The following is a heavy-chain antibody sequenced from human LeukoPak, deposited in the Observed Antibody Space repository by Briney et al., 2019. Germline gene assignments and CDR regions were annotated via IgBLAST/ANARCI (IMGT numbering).Heavy chain of an antibody. CDR2: IGNDGRAK. Sequence: GGSLRLSCAASGFTFSSYGMHWVRQAPGKGLEWVAAIGNDGRAKYYADSVRGRFTISRDNSKNTLYLQMDSLTGDDTATYYCAKEEGWGVNVFDYWGQGALVTVSS. V-gene: IGHV3-30*02. CDR1: GFTFSSYG. CDR3: AKEEGWGVNVFDY. D-gene: IGHD3-10*01. J-gene: IGHJ4*02.